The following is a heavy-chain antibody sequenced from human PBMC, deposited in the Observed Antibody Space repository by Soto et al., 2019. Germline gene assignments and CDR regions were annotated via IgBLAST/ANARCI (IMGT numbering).Heavy chain of an antibody. J-gene: IGHJ4*02. V-gene: IGHV3-30-3*01. CDR2: ISYDGSNK. CDR1: GFTFSSYW. Sequence: GGSLRLSCAASGFTFSSYWMHWVRQAPGKGLEWVAVISYDGSNKYYADSVKGRFTISRDNSKNTLYLQMNSLRAEDTAVYYCARDPVAYCGGDCRTFDYWGQGTLVTVSS. CDR3: ARDPVAYCGGDCRTFDY. D-gene: IGHD2-21*02.